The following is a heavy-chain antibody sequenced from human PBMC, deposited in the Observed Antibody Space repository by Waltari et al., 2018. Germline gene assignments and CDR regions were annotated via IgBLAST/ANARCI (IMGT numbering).Heavy chain of an antibody. CDR2: LDGYSGRT. V-gene: IGHV4-39*07. CDR3: AGGTPLEF. Sequence: SSKKWWTWIRQSPGRGLEWIGNLDGYSGRTFYSPSLRSRVTISKDPSKNQFSLNLSFVTAADTAVYYCAGGTPLEFWGQGALVSVSS. CDR1: SSKKW. D-gene: IGHD3-10*01. J-gene: IGHJ1*01.